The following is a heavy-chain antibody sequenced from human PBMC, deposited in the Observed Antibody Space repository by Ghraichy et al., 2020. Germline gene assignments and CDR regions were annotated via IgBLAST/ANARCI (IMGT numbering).Heavy chain of an antibody. CDR1: GITFSSYA. D-gene: IGHD6-13*01. Sequence: GGSLRLSCAASGITFSSYAMSWVRQAPGKGLEWVSGIGHSGGTTYYADSVKGRFTISRDNSKNTLYLQMNSLRAEDTAVYYCAKDRYTSSWYFDYWGQGTLVTVSS. V-gene: IGHV3-23*01. CDR3: AKDRYTSSWYFDY. J-gene: IGHJ4*02. CDR2: IGHSGGTT.